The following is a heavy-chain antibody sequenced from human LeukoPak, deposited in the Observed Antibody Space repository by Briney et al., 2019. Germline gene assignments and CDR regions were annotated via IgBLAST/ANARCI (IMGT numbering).Heavy chain of an antibody. CDR2: IYPGESDT. CDR1: GYSFSNYW. Sequence: GESLKISCKGSGYSFSNYWIGWVRQMPGKGLEWMGIIYPGESDTRYSPSFQGQVTLSADKSISTAYLQWSSLKASDTAIYYCARHLDTALTSDGFDIWGQGTMVTVSS. D-gene: IGHD5-18*01. V-gene: IGHV5-51*01. CDR3: ARHLDTALTSDGFDI. J-gene: IGHJ3*02.